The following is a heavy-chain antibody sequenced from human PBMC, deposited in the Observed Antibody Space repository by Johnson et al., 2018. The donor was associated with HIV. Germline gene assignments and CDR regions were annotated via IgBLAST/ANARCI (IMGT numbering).Heavy chain of an antibody. CDR3: AKDEGDGYRHDAFDI. CDR1: GFTVSSNY. Sequence: VQLVESGGGLVQPGGSLRLSCAASGFTVSSNYMTWVRQAPGKGLEWVSVICSGGSTYYADSVKGRCTISRDNSKNTLYRQMNSLRAEDTAVYYCAKDEGDGYRHDAFDIWGQGTMVTVSS. CDR2: ICSGGST. D-gene: IGHD5-24*01. V-gene: IGHV3-66*01. J-gene: IGHJ3*02.